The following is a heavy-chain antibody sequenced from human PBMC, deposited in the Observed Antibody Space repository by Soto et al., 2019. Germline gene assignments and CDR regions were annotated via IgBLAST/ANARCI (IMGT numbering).Heavy chain of an antibody. CDR3: ARDGGARVGTTGYCSGGSCYDYLYYYYYMDV. CDR2: ISAYNGNT. J-gene: IGHJ6*03. CDR1: GYTFTSYG. V-gene: IGHV1-18*01. Sequence: ASVKVSCKASGYTFTSYGISWVRQAPGQGLEWMGWISAYNGNTNYAQKLQGRVTMTTDTSTSTAYMELRSLRSDDTAVYYCARDGGARVGTTGYCSGGSCYDYLYYYYYMDVWGKGTTVTVSS. D-gene: IGHD2-15*01.